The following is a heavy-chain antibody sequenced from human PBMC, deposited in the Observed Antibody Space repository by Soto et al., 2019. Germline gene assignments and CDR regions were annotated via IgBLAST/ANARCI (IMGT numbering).Heavy chain of an antibody. V-gene: IGHV1-8*01. CDR3: AAEDTAMAS. CDR1: GYTFTSYD. Sequence: GASVKVSCKASGYTFTSYDITWVRQATGQGLEWMGWMNPNSGNTGWAQKFQGRVTMTRNTSISTAYMELSSLRSEDTAVYYCAAEDTAMASWGQGTLVTVSS. J-gene: IGHJ4*02. D-gene: IGHD5-18*01. CDR2: MNPNSGNT.